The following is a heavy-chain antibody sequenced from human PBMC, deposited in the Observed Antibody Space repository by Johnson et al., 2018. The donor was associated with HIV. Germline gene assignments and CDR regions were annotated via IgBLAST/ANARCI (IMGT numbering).Heavy chain of an antibody. CDR3: ARDWSSWYTVDAFDI. D-gene: IGHD6-13*01. CDR2: IGTAGDT. V-gene: IGHV3-13*01. Sequence: VQLVESGGGVVQPVRSLRLSCAASGFTFSSYDMHWVRQATGKGLEWVSAIGTAGDTYYPGSVKGRFPISRDNSNNTLYLQMNSLRAEDTAVYYCARDWSSWYTVDAFDIWGQGTMVTVSS. CDR1: GFTFSSYD. J-gene: IGHJ3*02.